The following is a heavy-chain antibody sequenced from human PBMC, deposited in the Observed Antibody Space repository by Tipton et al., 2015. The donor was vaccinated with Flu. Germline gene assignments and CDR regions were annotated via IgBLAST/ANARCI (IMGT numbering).Heavy chain of an antibody. CDR1: GYIFTNYW. CDR3: VRPATAYNSYDY. Sequence: QLVQSGADVKKPGESLKISCKTSGYIFTNYWIGWVRQMPGKGLEWMGMIYPGDSDTRYGPSSQGQVTMSVDNSISTVYLQWSSLETSDTAVYYCVRPATAYNSYDYWGQGNPGTVSS. V-gene: IGHV5-51*03. J-gene: IGHJ4*02. CDR2: IYPGDSDT. D-gene: IGHD6-6*01.